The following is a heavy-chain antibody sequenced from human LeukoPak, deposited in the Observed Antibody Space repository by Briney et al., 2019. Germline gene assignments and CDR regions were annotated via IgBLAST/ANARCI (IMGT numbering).Heavy chain of an antibody. CDR1: GFTFSSYG. V-gene: IGHV3-33*01. CDR3: ARDSGYDTYYYYGMDV. CDR2: IWYDGSNK. Sequence: QTGRSLRLSCAASGFTFSSYGMHWVRQAPGKGLEWVAVIWYDGSNKYYADSVKGRFTISRDNSKNTLYLQMNSLRAEDTAVYYCARDSGYDTYYYYGMDVWGQGTTVTVSS. J-gene: IGHJ6*02. D-gene: IGHD5-12*01.